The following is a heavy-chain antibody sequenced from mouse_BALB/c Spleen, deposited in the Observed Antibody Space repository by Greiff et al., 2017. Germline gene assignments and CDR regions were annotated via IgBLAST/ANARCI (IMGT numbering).Heavy chain of an antibody. J-gene: IGHJ4*01. CDR1: GFTFTDYY. CDR3: ARDIGDYDYDGAMDY. V-gene: IGHV7-3*02. CDR2: IRNKANGYTT. Sequence: EVQGVESGGGLVQPGGSLRLSCATSGFTFTDYYMSWVRQPPGKALEWLGFIRNKANGYTTEYSASVKGRFTISRDNSQSILYLQMNTLRAEDSATYYCARDIGDYDYDGAMDYWGQGTSVTVSS. D-gene: IGHD2-4*01.